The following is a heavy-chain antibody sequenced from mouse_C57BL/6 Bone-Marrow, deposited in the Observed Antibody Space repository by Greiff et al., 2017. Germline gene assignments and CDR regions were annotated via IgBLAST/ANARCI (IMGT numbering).Heavy chain of an antibody. CDR2: IYPRRGNT. D-gene: IGHD1-1*01. CDR3: ARTYYYGSSFCFAY. V-gene: IGHV1-81*01. Sequence: VQLQQSGAELARPGASVKLSCKASGYTFTSYGISWVKQRTGQGLEWIGEIYPRRGNTYYNEKFKGKATLTADKSSSTAYMELRSLTSEDSAVYFCARTYYYGSSFCFAYWGQGTLVTVSA. J-gene: IGHJ3*01. CDR1: GYTFTSYG.